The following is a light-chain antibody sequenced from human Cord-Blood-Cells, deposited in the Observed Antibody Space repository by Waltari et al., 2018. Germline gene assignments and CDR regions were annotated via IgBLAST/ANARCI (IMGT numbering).Light chain of an antibody. V-gene: IGKV1-39*01. CDR3: QQSYSTPLT. J-gene: IGKJ4*01. Sequence: DIQMTQSPPSLPASVGDRVTITCRASQSISSYLNWYQQKPGKAPKLLIYAASSLQSGVPSRFSGSGSGTDFTLTISSLQPEDFATYYCQQSYSTPLTCGGGTKVEIK. CDR2: AAS. CDR1: QSISSY.